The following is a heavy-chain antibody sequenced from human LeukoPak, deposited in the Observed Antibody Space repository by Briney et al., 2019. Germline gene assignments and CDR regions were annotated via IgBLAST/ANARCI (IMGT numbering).Heavy chain of an antibody. CDR2: MNPNSGNT. CDR1: GYTFTSYD. D-gene: IGHD2-15*01. J-gene: IGHJ5*02. Sequence: ASVKVSCKAAGYTFTSYDINWVRQATGQGAEWMGWMNPNSGNTGYAQKFQGRVTISRNSSTNTAYMELSSLRPEDTAVYYCARGGRDCSGGTCYRWFDPWGQGTLVTVSS. V-gene: IGHV1-8*03. CDR3: ARGGRDCSGGTCYRWFDP.